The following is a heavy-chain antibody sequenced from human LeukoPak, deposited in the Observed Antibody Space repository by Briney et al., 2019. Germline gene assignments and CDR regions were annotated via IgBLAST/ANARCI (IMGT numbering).Heavy chain of an antibody. V-gene: IGHV1-2*02. CDR1: GYTFTGYY. CDR3: ARGPPGVVPAAIASTHYY. D-gene: IGHD2-2*01. CDR2: INPNSGGT. Sequence: GASVKVSCKASGYTFTGYYMHWVRQAPGQGLEWMGWINPNSGGTNYAQKFQGRVAMTRDTSISTAYMELSRLRSDDTAVYYCARGPPGVVPAAIASTHYYWGQGTLVTVSS. J-gene: IGHJ4*02.